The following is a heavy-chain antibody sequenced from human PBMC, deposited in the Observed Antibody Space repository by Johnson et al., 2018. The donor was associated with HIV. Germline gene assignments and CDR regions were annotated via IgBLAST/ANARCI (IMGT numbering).Heavy chain of an antibody. CDR1: GFTFSDYY. CDR3: ASITTIAAAGRGAFDI. CDR2: ISSSGSTI. Sequence: QVQLVESEGGLVKPGGSLRLSCAASGFTFSDYYMSWIRQAPGKGLEWVSYISSSGSTIYYADSVKGRFTISRDHAKNSLYLQMNSLRAEDTAVYYCASITTIAAAGRGAFDIWGQGTMVTVSS. V-gene: IGHV3-11*04. J-gene: IGHJ3*02. D-gene: IGHD6-13*01.